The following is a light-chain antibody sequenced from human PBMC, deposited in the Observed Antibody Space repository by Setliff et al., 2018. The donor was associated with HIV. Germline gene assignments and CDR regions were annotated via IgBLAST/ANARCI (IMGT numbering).Light chain of an antibody. CDR1: NSDIGDYNY. V-gene: IGLV2-11*01. CDR2: DVS. J-gene: IGLJ3*02. Sequence: QSALTQPRSVSGSPGQSVTISCTGTNSDIGDYNYVSWYQQHPGKAPKLMIFDVSKRPSGVPDRFSGFKSGNTASLTISGLQAEDEAAYHCCSYAGSYTWVFGGGTKVTVL. CDR3: CSYAGSYTWV.